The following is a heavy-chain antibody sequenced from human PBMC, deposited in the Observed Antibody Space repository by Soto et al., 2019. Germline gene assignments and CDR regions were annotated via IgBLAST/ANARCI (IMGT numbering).Heavy chain of an antibody. Sequence: GGSLSLSCAASGFTFSSYGMHWVRQAPGKGLEWVAVISYDGSNKYYADSVKGRFTISRDNSKNTLYLQMNSLRAEDTAVYYCAKDTSDTVVVGTFDYWGQGTPVTVYS. J-gene: IGHJ4*02. CDR1: GFTFSSYG. CDR2: ISYDGSNK. V-gene: IGHV3-30*18. D-gene: IGHD3-22*01. CDR3: AKDTSDTVVVGTFDY.